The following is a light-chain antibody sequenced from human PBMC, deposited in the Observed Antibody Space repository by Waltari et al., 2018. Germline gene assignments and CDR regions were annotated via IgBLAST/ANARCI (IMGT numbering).Light chain of an antibody. CDR2: LNSDGSH. V-gene: IGLV4-69*01. CDR1: SGHSSYA. CDR3: QTWGTGIVV. J-gene: IGLJ2*01. Sequence: QLVLTQSPSASASLGASVKLTCTLSSGHSSYAIAWHPQQPAKGPRYLMKLNSDGSHSKGDGIPDRFSGSSSGAERYLTISSLQSEDEADYYCQTWGTGIVVFGGGTKLTVL.